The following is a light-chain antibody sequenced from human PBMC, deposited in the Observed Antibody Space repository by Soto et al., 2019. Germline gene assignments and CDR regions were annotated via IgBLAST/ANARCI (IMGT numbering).Light chain of an antibody. CDR2: DAS. Sequence: EIVLTQSPATLSLSPGERATLSCRASQNLSSYLAWYQQKPGQAPRLLMFDASNRATDIPARFSGSGSGTDFTLTISSLEPEDFAVYYCQQRSTWPLTFGGGTKVEIK. J-gene: IGKJ4*01. CDR3: QQRSTWPLT. CDR1: QNLSSY. V-gene: IGKV3-11*01.